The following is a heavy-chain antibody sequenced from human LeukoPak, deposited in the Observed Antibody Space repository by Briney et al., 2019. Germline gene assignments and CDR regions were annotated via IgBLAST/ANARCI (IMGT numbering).Heavy chain of an antibody. D-gene: IGHD3-22*01. J-gene: IGHJ4*02. CDR2: IWYEGSNK. CDR1: GFTFSTYG. CDR3: ARVDYYDSSGYYFDY. V-gene: IGHV3-33*01. Sequence: PGRSLRLSCVASGFTFSTYGMHWVRQAPGKGLEWVAVIWYEGSNKYYADSVKGRYTISRDNSKNSLYLQMNSLRAEDTALYYCARVDYYDSSGYYFDYWGQGTLVTVSS.